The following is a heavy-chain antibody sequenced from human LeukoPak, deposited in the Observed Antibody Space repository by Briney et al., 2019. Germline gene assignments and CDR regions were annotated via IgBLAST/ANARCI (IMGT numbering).Heavy chain of an antibody. CDR2: INPNSGNT. J-gene: IGHJ4*02. D-gene: IGHD1-26*01. Sequence: ASVTVSFKASGYTFTAYYMHWVRQAPGQGREWMGWINPNSGNTNYAQKFQGRVTMTRDTSISTAYMELSRLRSDDTAVYYCARPNSVGPTVYFDYWGQGTLVTVSS. CDR3: ARPNSVGPTVYFDY. V-gene: IGHV1-2*02. CDR1: GYTFTAYY.